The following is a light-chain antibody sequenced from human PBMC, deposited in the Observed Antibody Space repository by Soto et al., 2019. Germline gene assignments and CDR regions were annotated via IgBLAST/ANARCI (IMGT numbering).Light chain of an antibody. CDR2: HAS. CDR3: QHYNSYGT. Sequence: DIQMAQCPSTLPTSVVAIVSITFWASQSIDRWLAWYQQRPGKAPKILIYHASSLETGVPSRFSGSGSGTEFTLTISSLQPDDFATYYCQHYNSYGTFGQGTKVDI. J-gene: IGKJ1*01. V-gene: IGKV1-5*01. CDR1: QSIDRW.